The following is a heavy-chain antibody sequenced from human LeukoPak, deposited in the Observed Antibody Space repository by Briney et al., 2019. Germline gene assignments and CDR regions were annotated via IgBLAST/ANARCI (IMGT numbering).Heavy chain of an antibody. CDR2: ISASGGST. CDR1: GIIFNSYI. Sequence: GGSLRLSCAASGIIFNSYIMSWVRQAPGQGLEWVSSISASGGSTYYADSVKGRFIISRDNSKNMLYLQMDSLRAEDTAVYFCASSSTWRSWFDPWGQGTLVTVSS. V-gene: IGHV3-23*01. CDR3: ASSSTWRSWFDP. J-gene: IGHJ5*02. D-gene: IGHD6-13*01.